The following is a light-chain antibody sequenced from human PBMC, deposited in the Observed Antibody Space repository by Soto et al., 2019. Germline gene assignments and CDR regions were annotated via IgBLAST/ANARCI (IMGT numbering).Light chain of an antibody. CDR1: SSDVGGYNY. Sequence: QSALTQPASVSGSPGQSITISCTGTSSDVGGYNYVSWYQQHPGKAPKLMIYEVTNRPSGVSNRFSGSKSGNMASLTISGLQAEDEADYYCSSYTRSSTHWVFGGGTKLTVL. V-gene: IGLV2-14*01. CDR2: EVT. CDR3: SSYTRSSTHWV. J-gene: IGLJ3*02.